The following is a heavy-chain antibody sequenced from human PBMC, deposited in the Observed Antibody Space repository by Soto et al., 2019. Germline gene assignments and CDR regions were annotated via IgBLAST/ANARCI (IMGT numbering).Heavy chain of an antibody. V-gene: IGHV3-23*01. CDR3: ARRAFGSSRSFDI. Sequence: LRLSCAASGFAFSSHPMSWVRQAPERGLEWVSGISDSGGLTYNADSVKGRFTIPRDNSKNTLYLQMNSLRAEDTALYYCARRAFGSSRSFDIWGQGTMVTVSS. J-gene: IGHJ3*02. CDR1: GFAFSSHP. D-gene: IGHD6-6*01. CDR2: ISDSGGLT.